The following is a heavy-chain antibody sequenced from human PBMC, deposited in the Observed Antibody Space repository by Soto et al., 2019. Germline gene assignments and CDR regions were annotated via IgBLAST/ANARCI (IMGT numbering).Heavy chain of an antibody. Sequence: GGSLRLSCAASGFTFSSYSMNWVRQAPGKGLEWVAAISSSSSYIYYADSVKGRFTISRDNAKNSLYLQMNSLRAEDTAVYYCARDQFRAYYYDSSGPRDFGXWGQGTMVTVSX. CDR3: ARDQFRAYYYDSSGPRDFGX. D-gene: IGHD3-22*01. CDR2: ISSSSSYI. CDR1: GFTFSSYS. V-gene: IGHV3-21*01. J-gene: IGHJ4*02.